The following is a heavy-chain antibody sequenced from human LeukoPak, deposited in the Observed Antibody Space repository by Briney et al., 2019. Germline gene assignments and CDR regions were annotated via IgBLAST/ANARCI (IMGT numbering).Heavy chain of an antibody. CDR3: ARRRDWDVLDY. J-gene: IGHJ4*02. CDR2: IYPGDSET. Sequence: GESLKISCKGSGYSFTTYWIGWVRQMPGKGLEWMGIIYPGDSETRYSPSFQGQVTISADKSISTAFLQWDSLKASDTAMYYCARRRDWDVLDYWGQGTLVTVSS. CDR1: GYSFTTYW. V-gene: IGHV5-51*01. D-gene: IGHD3/OR15-3a*01.